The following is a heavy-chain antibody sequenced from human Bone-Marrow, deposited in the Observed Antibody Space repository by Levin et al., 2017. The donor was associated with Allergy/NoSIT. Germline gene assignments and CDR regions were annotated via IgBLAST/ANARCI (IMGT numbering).Heavy chain of an antibody. V-gene: IGHV3-23*01. CDR1: GFTFTSYA. D-gene: IGHD4-17*01. CDR2: ITGSAATT. Sequence: GESLKISCAASGFTFTSYAMAWVRQAPGKGLEWVASITGSAATTYYADSVKGRFTISKDNPKNALVLQMNSLRPEDTADYYCAKDRRFTVTADFDNWGHGTRVTVAS. CDR3: AKDRRFTVTADFDN. J-gene: IGHJ4*01.